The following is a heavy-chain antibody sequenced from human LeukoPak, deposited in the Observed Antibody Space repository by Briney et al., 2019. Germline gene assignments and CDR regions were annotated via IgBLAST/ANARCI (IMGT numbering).Heavy chain of an antibody. CDR2: IYFRGST. CDR1: VVSITRGGYY. V-gene: IGHV4-31*03. J-gene: IGHJ6*04. CDR3: ARDTEGPREYYYYYGMDV. Sequence: LQTLSLTCTLSVVSITRGGYYCSWVRQHPGKGLEWIGYIYFRGSTYYNPPLKSRVTISVDTSKSQFSLKLSSVTAADTAVYYCARDTEGPREYYYYYGMDVWGKGTTVTVSS.